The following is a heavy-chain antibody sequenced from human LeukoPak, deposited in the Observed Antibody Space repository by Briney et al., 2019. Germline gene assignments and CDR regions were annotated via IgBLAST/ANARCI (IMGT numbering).Heavy chain of an antibody. CDR2: IYHSGST. V-gene: IGHV4-38-2*02. D-gene: IGHD3-10*01. CDR1: GHSFSSGCY. CDR3: ARDRLFGSGNYAYSDY. Sequence: SQTLSLTCTVSGHSFSSGCYWGWIRQPPGKGLEWIGSIYHSGSTYSNPSLKSRVTISVDTSKNQFSLKLSSVTAADTAVYYCARDRLFGSGNYAYSDYWGQGTLVTVSS. J-gene: IGHJ4*02.